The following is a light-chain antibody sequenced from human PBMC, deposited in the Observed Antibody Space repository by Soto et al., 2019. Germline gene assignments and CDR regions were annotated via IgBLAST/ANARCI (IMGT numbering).Light chain of an antibody. Sequence: DIPLTQSPSFLSASVVDIFTIASGSSQGISNYLAWYQQKPGKAPKLLIYAASTLQSGVPLRFSGSGSGTSFTLTISSLQPEDFATYYCQQLLSYPITFGQGTRLEIK. CDR2: AAS. CDR1: QGISNY. CDR3: QQLLSYPIT. V-gene: IGKV1-9*01. J-gene: IGKJ5*01.